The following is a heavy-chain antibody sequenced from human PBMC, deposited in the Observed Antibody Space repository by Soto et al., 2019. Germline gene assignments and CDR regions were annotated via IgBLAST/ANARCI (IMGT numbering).Heavy chain of an antibody. CDR3: AKDLVLDFWSGYYPRAGY. V-gene: IGHV3-23*01. J-gene: IGHJ4*02. CDR1: GFTFSSYG. CDR2: ISGSGGST. D-gene: IGHD3-3*01. Sequence: GGSLRLSCAASGFTFSSYGMHWVRQAPGKGLEWVSAISGSGGSTYYADSVKGRFTISRDNSKNTLYLQMNSLRAEDTAVYYCAKDLVLDFWSGYYPRAGYWGQGTLVTVSS.